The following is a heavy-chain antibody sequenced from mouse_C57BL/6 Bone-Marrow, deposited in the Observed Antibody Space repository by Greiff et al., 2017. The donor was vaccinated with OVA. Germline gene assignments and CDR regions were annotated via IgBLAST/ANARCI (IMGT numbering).Heavy chain of an antibody. J-gene: IGHJ4*01. Sequence: VKLMESGAELARPGASVKLSCKASGYTFTSYGISWVKQRTGQGLEWIGEIYPRSGNTYYNEKFKGKATLTADKSSSTAYMELRSLTSEDSAVYFCARRAYYSHYYAMDYWGQGTSVTVSS. CDR1: GYTFTSYG. D-gene: IGHD2-12*01. V-gene: IGHV1-81*01. CDR3: ARRAYYSHYYAMDY. CDR2: IYPRSGNT.